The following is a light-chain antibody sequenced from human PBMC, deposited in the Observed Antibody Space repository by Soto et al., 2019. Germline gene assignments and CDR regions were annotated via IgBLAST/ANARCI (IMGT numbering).Light chain of an antibody. CDR1: SGHSSYA. V-gene: IGLV4-69*01. CDR2: LDSDGSH. J-gene: IGLJ2*01. CDR3: QTWGTGIHVV. Sequence: QLVLTQSPSASASLGPSVKLTCTLSSGHSSYAIAWHQQQPEQGPRYLLKLDSDGSHTKGDAIPDRFSGSSSGAARYLTISSLQSEDEADYYCQTWGTGIHVVFGGGTKLTVL.